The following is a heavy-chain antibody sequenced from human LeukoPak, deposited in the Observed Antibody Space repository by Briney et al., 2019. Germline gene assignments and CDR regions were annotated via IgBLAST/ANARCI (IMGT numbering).Heavy chain of an antibody. Sequence: ASVKVSCKASGYTFTSYYMHWVRQAPGQGLEWMGIINPSGGSTSYAQKFQGRVTMTRDTSTSTVYMELSSLRSEDTAVYYCAREGIIVGAIRYGFDIWGQGTMVTVSS. V-gene: IGHV1-46*01. D-gene: IGHD1-26*01. CDR3: AREGIIVGAIRYGFDI. CDR2: INPSGGST. J-gene: IGHJ3*02. CDR1: GYTFTSYY.